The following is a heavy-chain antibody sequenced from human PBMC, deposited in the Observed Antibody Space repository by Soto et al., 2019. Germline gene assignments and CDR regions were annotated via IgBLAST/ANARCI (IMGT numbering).Heavy chain of an antibody. J-gene: IGHJ6*02. CDR2: TYYRSKWYN. CDR1: GDSVSSNIAA. D-gene: IGHD3-16*01. CDR3: ARFLTFYYYYGMDV. Sequence: SQTLSLTCALSGDSVSSNIAAWNWIRQSPSRGLEWLGRTYYRSKWYNDYAVSVKSRITINPDTSKNQFSLQLNSVTPEDTAVYYCARFLTFYYYYGMDVWGQGTTVTVSS. V-gene: IGHV6-1*01.